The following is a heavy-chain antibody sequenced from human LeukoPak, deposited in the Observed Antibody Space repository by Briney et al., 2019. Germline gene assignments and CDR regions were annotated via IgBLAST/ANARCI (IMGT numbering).Heavy chain of an antibody. CDR2: IYYSGST. D-gene: IGHD5-18*01. CDR1: GGSFSGYY. J-gene: IGHJ4*02. Sequence: SETLSLTCAVYGGSFSGYYWSWIRQPPGKGLEWIGSIYYSGSTYSNPSLKSRVTISVDTSKSQFSLKLSSVTAADTAVYYCARDGYTYGSFDYWGQGTLVTVSS. V-gene: IGHV4-34*01. CDR3: ARDGYTYGSFDY.